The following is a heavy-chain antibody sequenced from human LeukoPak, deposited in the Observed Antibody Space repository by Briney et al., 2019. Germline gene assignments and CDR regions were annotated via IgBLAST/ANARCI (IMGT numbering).Heavy chain of an antibody. CDR2: MNPNSGNT. CDR1: GYTFTSYD. V-gene: IGHV1-8*01. J-gene: IGHJ4*02. Sequence: ASVKVSCKASGYTFTSYDINWVRQATGQGLEWMGWMNPNSGNTGYAQKFQGRVTMTRNTSISTAYMELSSLRSEDTAVYYCARVADTVLPQNGNYGQLVVRGVFDYWGQGTLVTVSS. D-gene: IGHD6-6*01. CDR3: ARVADTVLPQNGNYGQLVVRGVFDY.